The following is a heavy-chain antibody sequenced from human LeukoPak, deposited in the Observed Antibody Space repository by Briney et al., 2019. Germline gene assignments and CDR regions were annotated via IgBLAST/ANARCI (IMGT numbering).Heavy chain of an antibody. J-gene: IGHJ3*02. CDR3: ARGSDYSSGWGRAFDI. D-gene: IGHD6-19*01. CDR1: GYTFTSYD. CDR2: MNPNSGNT. Sequence: GASVKVSCKASGYTFTSYDINWVRQATGQGLEWMGWMNPNSGNTGYAQKFQGRVTITRNTSISTAYMELSSLRSEDTAVYYCARGSDYSSGWGRAFDIWGQGTMVTVSS. V-gene: IGHV1-8*03.